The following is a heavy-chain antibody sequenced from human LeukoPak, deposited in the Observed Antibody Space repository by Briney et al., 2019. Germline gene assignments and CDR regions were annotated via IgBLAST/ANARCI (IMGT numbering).Heavy chain of an antibody. CDR2: INGGDGTT. D-gene: IGHD3-10*01. CDR1: GFTFNTYA. V-gene: IGHV3-23*01. CDR3: AKGLYYGSGSYSKYFDS. J-gene: IGHJ4*02. Sequence: GGSLRLSCAASGFTFNTYAMTWVRQAPGKGLEWVSTINGGDGTTYSADSVKGRFILSRDDSKNSVNLQLNSLRVEDTAIYFCAKGLYYGSGSYSKYFDSWGQGTLVTVSS.